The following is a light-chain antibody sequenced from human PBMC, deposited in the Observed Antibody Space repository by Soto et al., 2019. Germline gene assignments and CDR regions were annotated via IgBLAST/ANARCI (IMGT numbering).Light chain of an antibody. CDR2: EVI. CDR1: SSDVGAYDY. J-gene: IGLJ1*01. CDR3: RSYAGTNNPYV. Sequence: QSALTQPPSASGSPGQSVTISCTGTSSDVGAYDYVSWYQEHPGKAPQLIIYEVIKRPSGVPDRFSGSKSGNTASLTVSGLQAEDEADYYCRSYAGTNNPYVFGTGTKLTVL. V-gene: IGLV2-8*01.